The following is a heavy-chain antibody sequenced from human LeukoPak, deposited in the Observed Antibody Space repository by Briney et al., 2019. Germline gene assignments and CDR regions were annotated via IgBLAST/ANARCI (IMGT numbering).Heavy chain of an antibody. V-gene: IGHV3-30-3*01. D-gene: IGHD4-23*01. J-gene: IGHJ4*02. CDR3: ARDGYGVNSADY. CDR2: ISYDGSNK. Sequence: GGSLRLSCAASGFTFSSYAMHWVRQAPGKGLEWVAVISYDGSNKYYADSVKGRFTFSRDNSKNTLYLQMNSLRAEDTAVYYCARDGYGVNSADYWGQGTLVTVSS. CDR1: GFTFSSYA.